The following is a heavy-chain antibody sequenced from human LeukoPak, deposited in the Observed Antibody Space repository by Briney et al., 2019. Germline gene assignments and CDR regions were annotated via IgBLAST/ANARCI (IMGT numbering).Heavy chain of an antibody. CDR1: GGTFSSYA. J-gene: IGHJ3*02. Sequence: SVRVSCTASGGTFSSYAISGGPQAPGQGLEWRGRIIPILGIANYAQKFQGRVTITADKSTSTAYMELSSLRSEDTAVYYCASPYSSSRDAFDIWGQGTMVTVSS. CDR2: IIPILGIA. CDR3: ASPYSSSRDAFDI. V-gene: IGHV1-69*04. D-gene: IGHD6-13*01.